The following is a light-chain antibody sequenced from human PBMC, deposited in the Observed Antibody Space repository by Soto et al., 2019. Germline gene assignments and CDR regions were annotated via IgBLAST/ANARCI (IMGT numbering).Light chain of an antibody. CDR1: QTFSDW. CDR3: QQYNTYSPT. Sequence: DIQMTQSPATLSASVGDRVTITCRASQTFSDWLAWYQQKPGEAPRLLISDVSHLESGVPSRFSGSGSGREFTLTISSLQPDDFEPYYCQQYNTYSPTFGQGTKVDIK. CDR2: DVS. V-gene: IGKV1-5*01. J-gene: IGKJ1*01.